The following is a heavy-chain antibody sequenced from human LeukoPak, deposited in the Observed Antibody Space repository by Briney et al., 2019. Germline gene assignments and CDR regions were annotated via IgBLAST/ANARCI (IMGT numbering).Heavy chain of an antibody. J-gene: IGHJ4*02. D-gene: IGHD3-10*01. CDR2: MKEDGSGI. V-gene: IGHV3-7*01. CDR1: GFTIDRTT. Sequence: GGSLRLSCVASGFTIDRTTMRWVRQAPGKGLEWVANMKEDGSGIYYVGSVKGRFTISRDNAKKSVYLQMNSLRGEDTGVYYCARGGRSYFDFWGQGTVVSVPS. CDR3: ARGGRSYFDF.